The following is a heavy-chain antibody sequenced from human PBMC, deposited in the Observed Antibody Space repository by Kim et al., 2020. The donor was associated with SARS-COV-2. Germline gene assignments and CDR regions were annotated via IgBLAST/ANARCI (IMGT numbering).Heavy chain of an antibody. CDR1: GFTFSSYG. CDR2: ISYDGSNK. J-gene: IGHJ6*01. CDR3: AKHGVGATYYYYYGMDV. D-gene: IGHD1-26*01. V-gene: IGHV3-30*18. Sequence: GGSLRLSCAASGFTFSSYGMHWVRQAPGKGLEWVAVISYDGSNKYYADSVKGRFTISRDNSKNTLYLQMNSLRAEDTAVYYCAKHGVGATYYYYYGMDV.